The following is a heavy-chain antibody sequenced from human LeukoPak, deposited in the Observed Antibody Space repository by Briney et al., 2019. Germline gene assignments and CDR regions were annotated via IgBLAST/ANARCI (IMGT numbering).Heavy chain of an antibody. CDR3: ARDPLLYCSGGSCATDAFDI. D-gene: IGHD2-15*01. CDR2: ISSSGSTI. Sequence: GGSLRLSCAASGFTFSSYEMNWVRQAPGKGLEWVSYISSSGSTIYYADSVKGRFTISRDNAKNSLYLQMNSLRAEDTALYYCARDPLLYCSGGSCATDAFDIWGQRTMVTVSS. CDR1: GFTFSSYE. J-gene: IGHJ3*02. V-gene: IGHV3-48*03.